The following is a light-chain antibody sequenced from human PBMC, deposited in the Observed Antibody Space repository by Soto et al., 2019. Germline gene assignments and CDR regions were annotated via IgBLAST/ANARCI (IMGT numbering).Light chain of an antibody. CDR2: DAS. CDR1: QSISSW. V-gene: IGKV1-5*01. J-gene: IGKJ1*01. CDR3: QQYNSYWT. Sequence: DLQLTQSPSTPSATVGDRVTITFRASQSISSWLAWYQQKPGKAPKLLIYDASSLESGVPSRFSGSGSGTEFTLTISSLQPDDFATYYCQQYNSYWTFGQGTKVDIK.